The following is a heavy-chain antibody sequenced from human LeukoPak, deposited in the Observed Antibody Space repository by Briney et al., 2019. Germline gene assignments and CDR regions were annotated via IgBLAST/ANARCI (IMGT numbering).Heavy chain of an antibody. V-gene: IGHV4-4*02. CDR3: AREEMPGKFDY. J-gene: IGHJ4*02. CDR1: GDSISSSHW. CDR2: IYHSGNT. D-gene: IGHD1-26*01. Sequence: SETLSLTCAVSGDSISSSHWWSWVCQSPGKGLEWIGEIYHSGNTNYNPSLKSRVAISLDKSSNQFSLRLTPVTAADTAMYFCAREEMPGKFDYWGQGILVTVSS.